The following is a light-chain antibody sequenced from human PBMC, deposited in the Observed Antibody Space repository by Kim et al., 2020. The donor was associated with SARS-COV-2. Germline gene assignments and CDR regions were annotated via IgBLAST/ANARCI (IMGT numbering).Light chain of an antibody. CDR3: QQFSDLYT. CDR2: GAS. J-gene: IGKJ2*01. CDR1: EDISKY. V-gene: IGKV1-33*01. Sequence: DIQMTQSPSSLSASVGDRVTITCQASEDISKYLNWYQQRPGNATKLLISGASDLEPGVPSRFSGSGSGTYFSLTISSLHPEDFATYYCQQFSDLYTFGQGTKLEI.